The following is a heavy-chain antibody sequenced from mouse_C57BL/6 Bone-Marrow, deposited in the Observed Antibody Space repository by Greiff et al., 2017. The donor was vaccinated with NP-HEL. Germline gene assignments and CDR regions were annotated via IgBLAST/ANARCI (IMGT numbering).Heavy chain of an antibody. CDR1: GYTFTSYG. V-gene: IGHV1-81*01. CDR3: ARRLSYYGSRDDAMDY. J-gene: IGHJ4*01. CDR2: IYPRSGNT. D-gene: IGHD1-1*01. Sequence: QVQLQQSGAELARPGASVKLSCKASGYTFTSYGISWVKQRTGQGLEWIGEIYPRSGNTYYNEKFKGKATLTADKSSSTAYMELRSLTSEDSAVYFCARRLSYYGSRDDAMDYWGQGTSVTVSS.